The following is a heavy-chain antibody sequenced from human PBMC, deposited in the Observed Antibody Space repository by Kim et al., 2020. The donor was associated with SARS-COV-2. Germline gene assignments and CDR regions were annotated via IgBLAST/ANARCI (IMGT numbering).Heavy chain of an antibody. Sequence: GGSQYYADSVKGRFTISRDNSKNTLYLQMNSLRAEDTAVYYCARHFGDYWGQGTLVTVSS. J-gene: IGHJ4*02. V-gene: IGHV3-66*04. D-gene: IGHD3-10*01. CDR3: ARHFGDY. CDR2: GGSQ.